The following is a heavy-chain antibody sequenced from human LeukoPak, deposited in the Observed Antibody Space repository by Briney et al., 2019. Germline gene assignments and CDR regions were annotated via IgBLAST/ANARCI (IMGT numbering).Heavy chain of an antibody. V-gene: IGHV3-48*01. Sequence: PGGSLRLSCAASGFTFSSYSMNWVRQAPGKGLEWVSYISSSSTIYYADSVKGRFTISRDNAENSLYLQMNSLRAEDTAVYYCAEGIVGTYWGQGTLVTVSS. D-gene: IGHD1-26*01. CDR2: ISSSSTI. J-gene: IGHJ4*02. CDR1: GFTFSSYS. CDR3: AEGIVGTY.